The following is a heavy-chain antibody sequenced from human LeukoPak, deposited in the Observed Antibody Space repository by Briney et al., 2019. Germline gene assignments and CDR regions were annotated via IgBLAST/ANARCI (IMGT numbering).Heavy chain of an antibody. CDR3: ARSYSSSWYFDY. J-gene: IGHJ4*02. V-gene: IGHV4-59*01. CDR2: IYYSGST. Sequence: SETLSLTCTVSGGSISSYYWSWIRQPPGKGLEWIGYIYYSGSTNYNPSLKSRVTISVDTSKNQFSLKLSSVTAADTAVYYCARSYSSSWYFDYWGQGTLVTVSS. D-gene: IGHD6-13*01. CDR1: GGSISSYY.